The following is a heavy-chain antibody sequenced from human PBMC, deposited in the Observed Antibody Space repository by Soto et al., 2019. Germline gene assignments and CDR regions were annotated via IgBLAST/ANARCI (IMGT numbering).Heavy chain of an antibody. CDR3: ARRPHLADNVELDY. CDR2: ISAYSGHP. J-gene: IGHJ4*02. Sequence: QVQLVQSGAEVKKPGASVTVSCKASGYTFTNYGINWVRQAPGQGLEWMGWISAYSGHPNYAQKLQDRVTMTTDTSTSTAYMELRSLRSDDTAVYYCARRPHLADNVELDYWGQGTLVTVSS. D-gene: IGHD6-19*01. CDR1: GYTFTNYG. V-gene: IGHV1-18*01.